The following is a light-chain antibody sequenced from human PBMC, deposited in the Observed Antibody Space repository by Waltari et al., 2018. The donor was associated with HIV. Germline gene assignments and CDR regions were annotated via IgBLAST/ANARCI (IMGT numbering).Light chain of an antibody. V-gene: IGKV6-21*01. CDR2: YAS. CDR1: QNIGSD. CDR3: HQSSSLPYT. J-gene: IGKJ2*01. Sequence: EIVLTQSPDFQSVTPKGEVTITCRASQNIGSDLHWFQQIPDQSPKLLIKYASQSFSGLPSRFSGSGSGTDCTLTIYSLEAEDAATYYCHQSSSLPYTFGQGTKLEIK.